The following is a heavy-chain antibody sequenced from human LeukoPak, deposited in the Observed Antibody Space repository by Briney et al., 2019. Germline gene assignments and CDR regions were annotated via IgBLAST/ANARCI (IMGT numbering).Heavy chain of an antibody. Sequence: AGGSLRLSCAASGFTFSTYWMNWVRHAPGKGLVWVSRINTDGTSTNYADSVKGRFTISRDNAKNTVYLQMNSLRAEDTAVYYCARGGPRRGAYFDYWGQGSLVTVSS. CDR1: GFTFSTYW. J-gene: IGHJ4*02. CDR2: INTDGTST. V-gene: IGHV3-74*01. CDR3: ARGGPRRGAYFDY.